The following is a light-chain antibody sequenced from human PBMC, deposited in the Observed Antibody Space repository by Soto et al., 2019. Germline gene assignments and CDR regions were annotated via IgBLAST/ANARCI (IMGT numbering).Light chain of an antibody. V-gene: IGKV3D-15*01. CDR2: GAS. CDR1: QSVSSN. CDR3: QQYENSLT. Sequence: EIVMTQSPATLSVSPGERATLSCRASQSVSSNLAWYQQKPGQAPRLLIYGASSRATGIPDRFSGGGSGTDFTLTISRLEPEDFAVYYCQQYENSLTFGGGTKVDIK. J-gene: IGKJ4*01.